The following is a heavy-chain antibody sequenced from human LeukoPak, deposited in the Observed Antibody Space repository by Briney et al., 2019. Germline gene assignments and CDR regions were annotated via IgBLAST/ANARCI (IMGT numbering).Heavy chain of an antibody. V-gene: IGHV1-2*02. D-gene: IGHD6-19*01. CDR3: AESAVAGMGYGY. CDR2: INPNSGGT. CDR1: GYTFTGYY. J-gene: IGHJ4*02. Sequence: GASVKVSCKASGYTFTGYYMHWVRQAPGQGLEWMGWINPNSGGTNYAQKFQGRVTMTRDTSISTAYMELGRLRSDDTAVYYCAESAVAGMGYGYWGQGTLVTVSS.